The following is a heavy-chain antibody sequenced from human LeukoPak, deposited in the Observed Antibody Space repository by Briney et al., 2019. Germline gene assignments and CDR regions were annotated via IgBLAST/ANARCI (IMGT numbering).Heavy chain of an antibody. CDR1: GYTFTTYD. D-gene: IGHD6-19*01. J-gene: IGHJ4*02. CDR3: ERVAGSIDY. CDR2: MNPNSGYT. V-gene: IGHV1-8*03. Sequence: GASVKVSCKASGYTFTTYDINWVRQATGQGPEWMGWMNPNSGYTGYAPKFQGRVTITRDTSISTAYMELSSLRSEDTAVYYCERVAGSIDYWGQGTLVTVSS.